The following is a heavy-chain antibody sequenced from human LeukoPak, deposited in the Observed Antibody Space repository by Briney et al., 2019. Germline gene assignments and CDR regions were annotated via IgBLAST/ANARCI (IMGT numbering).Heavy chain of an antibody. CDR1: EFTFSSSW. CDR2: IKPDGSEK. Sequence: PGGSLRLSCAASEFTFSSSWMSWVRQAPGKGLEWVANIKPDGSEKYYVDSVKGRFTISRDNAKNSLYLQMNSLRAEDTALYYCARDTVGVTDYWGQGTLVTVSS. CDR3: ARDTVGVTDY. J-gene: IGHJ4*02. D-gene: IGHD1-26*01. V-gene: IGHV3-7*01.